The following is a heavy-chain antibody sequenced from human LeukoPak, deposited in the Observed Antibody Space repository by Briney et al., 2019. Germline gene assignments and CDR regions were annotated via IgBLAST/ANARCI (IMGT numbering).Heavy chain of an antibody. D-gene: IGHD5-18*01. CDR2: INPNSGGT. V-gene: IGHV1-2*04. CDR1: GYTFTGYY. J-gene: IGHJ4*02. Sequence: ASVKVSCKASGYTFTGYYMHWVRQAPGQGLEWMGWINPNSGGTNYAQKFQGWVTMTRDTSISTAYMELRRLRSDDTAVYYCARVLEGSSYGYDCWGQGTLVTVSS. CDR3: ARVLEGSSYGYDC.